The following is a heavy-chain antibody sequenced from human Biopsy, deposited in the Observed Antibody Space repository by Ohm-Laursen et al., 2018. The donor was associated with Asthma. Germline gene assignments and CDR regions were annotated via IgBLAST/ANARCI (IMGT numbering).Heavy chain of an antibody. J-gene: IGHJ5*02. V-gene: IGHV3-33*01. CDR2: IYYDGSRK. D-gene: IGHD3-16*02. CDR1: GFTFSRHA. CDR3: AREKVIESRGFQNWFDP. Sequence: SLRLSCTASGFTFSRHALHWVRQAPGKGLEWVAGIYYDGSRKYYTESVKGRFTISRDNSKNRLYLEMASLRAEDAAVYYCAREKVIESRGFQNWFDPWGQGTLVHVSS.